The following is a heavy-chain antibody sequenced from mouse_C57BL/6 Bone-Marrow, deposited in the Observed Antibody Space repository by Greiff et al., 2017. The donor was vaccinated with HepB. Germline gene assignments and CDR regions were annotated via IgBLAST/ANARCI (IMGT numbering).Heavy chain of an antibody. Sequence: DVHLVESGGDLVKPGGSLKLSCAASGFTFSSYGMSWVRQTPDKRLEWVATISSGGSYTYYPDSVKGRFTISRDNAKNTLYLQMSSLKSEDTAMYYCARPPYYYGSSVAWFAYWGQGTLVTVSA. CDR2: ISSGGSYT. CDR1: GFTFSSYG. J-gene: IGHJ3*01. D-gene: IGHD1-1*01. V-gene: IGHV5-6*01. CDR3: ARPPYYYGSSVAWFAY.